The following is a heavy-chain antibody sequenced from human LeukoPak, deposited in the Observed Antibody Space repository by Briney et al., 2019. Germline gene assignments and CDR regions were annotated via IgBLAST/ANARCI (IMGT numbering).Heavy chain of an antibody. D-gene: IGHD6-19*01. J-gene: IGHJ4*02. CDR3: ARSRWLDAFDY. CDR2: ISDRGDST. V-gene: IGHV3-23*01. CDR1: GLNLTTYA. Sequence: GGSLRLSCAASGLNLTTYAMGWVRQAPGKGLEWVSVISDRGDSTYYGDSVKGRFTISRDSSKNTLYLQMNSLRADDTAVYYCARSRWLDAFDYWGQGTLVTVSS.